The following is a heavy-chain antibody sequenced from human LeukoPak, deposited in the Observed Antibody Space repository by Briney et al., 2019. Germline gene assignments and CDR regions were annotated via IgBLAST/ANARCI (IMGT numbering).Heavy chain of an antibody. J-gene: IGHJ5*02. CDR1: GGTFSGYA. CDR2: IIPIFGTA. V-gene: IGHV1-69*05. Sequence: GASVKVSCKASGGTFSGYAISWVRQAPGQGLEWMGRIIPIFGTANYAQKFQGRVTITTDESTSTAYMELSSLRSEDTAVYYCARDFLIEGNNWFDPWGQGTLVTVSS. CDR3: ARDFLIEGNNWFDP. D-gene: IGHD5-24*01.